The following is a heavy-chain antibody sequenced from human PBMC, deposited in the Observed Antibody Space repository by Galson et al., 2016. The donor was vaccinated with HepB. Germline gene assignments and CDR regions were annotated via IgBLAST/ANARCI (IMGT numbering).Heavy chain of an antibody. J-gene: IGHJ6*03. Sequence: SLRLSCAASGFTVSSNYMSWVRQAPGKGLEWVSVIYSGGSTYDADSVKGRFTISRDNSKNTLYLQMNSLRAEDTTVYYCARADYYYYYMDVWGQGTTVTVSS. CDR3: ARADYYYYYMDV. CDR2: IYSGGST. V-gene: IGHV3-53*01. CDR1: GFTVSSNY.